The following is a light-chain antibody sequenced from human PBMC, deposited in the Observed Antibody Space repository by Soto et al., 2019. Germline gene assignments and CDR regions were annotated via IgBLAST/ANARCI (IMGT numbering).Light chain of an antibody. J-gene: IGKJ1*01. CDR2: KAS. CDR3: QQYNSYSGT. CDR1: QTISSW. Sequence: DIQMTQSPSTLSGSVGDRVTITCRASQTISSWLAWYQQKPGKAPKLLIYKASTLKSGVPSRFSGNGYGTEFTLTISSLQPDDFATYYCQQYNSYSGTFGQGTKVDIK. V-gene: IGKV1-5*03.